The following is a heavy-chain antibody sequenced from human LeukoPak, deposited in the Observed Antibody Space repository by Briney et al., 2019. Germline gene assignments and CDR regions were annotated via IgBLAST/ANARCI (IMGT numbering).Heavy chain of an antibody. CDR1: GFTFSNYW. CDR3: ARDYQFIQEV. J-gene: IGHJ6*02. V-gene: IGHV3-74*01. D-gene: IGHD2-2*01. CDR2: ISTDGKST. Sequence: GGSLRLSCVASGFTFSNYWMLWVRQAPGKGLMWVSLISTDGKSTRYAESVKGRFTISRDNAKNALYLQMDILRVEDTALYFCARDYQFIQEVWGQGTTVTVSS.